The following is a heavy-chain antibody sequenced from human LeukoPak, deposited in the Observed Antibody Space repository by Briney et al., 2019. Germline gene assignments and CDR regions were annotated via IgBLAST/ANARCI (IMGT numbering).Heavy chain of an antibody. D-gene: IGHD1-26*01. J-gene: IGHJ3*02. CDR2: IYPGDSDT. V-gene: IGHV5-51*01. CDR3: ARHKEVGATRSFFDI. Sequence: GESLKISCQGSGYSFTTYWNAWVRQMPGKGLEWMGIIYPGDSDTRYSPSFQGQVTISADKSISTAYLQWSSLKASDTAMYYCARHKEVGATRSFFDIWGQGTMVTVSS. CDR1: GYSFTTYW.